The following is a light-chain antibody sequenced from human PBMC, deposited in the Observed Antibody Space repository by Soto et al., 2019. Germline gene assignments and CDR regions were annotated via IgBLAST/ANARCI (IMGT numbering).Light chain of an antibody. Sequence: QSALTQPASLSGSPGQSITISCTGTSSDVGGYNSVSWYQQHPGKAPKLILYDVTDRPSGVSYRFSGSKSGNTASLTISGLQAADEADYFCSSFTSSMTNVFGSGTKVTVL. CDR2: DVT. CDR3: SSFTSSMTNV. J-gene: IGLJ1*01. CDR1: SSDVGGYNS. V-gene: IGLV2-14*01.